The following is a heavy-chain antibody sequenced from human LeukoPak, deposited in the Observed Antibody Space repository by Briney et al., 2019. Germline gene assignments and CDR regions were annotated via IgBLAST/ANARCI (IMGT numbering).Heavy chain of an antibody. CDR3: ARGSGPPVDAFDI. Sequence: GGSLRLSCAASGFTFSSYSMNWVRQAPGKGLEWVSSISSSSSYIYYADSVKGRFTISRDNAKNSLYLQMNSPRAEDTAVYYCARGSGPPVDAFDIWGQGTMVTVSS. CDR1: GFTFSSYS. CDR2: ISSSSSYI. V-gene: IGHV3-21*01. D-gene: IGHD1-26*01. J-gene: IGHJ3*02.